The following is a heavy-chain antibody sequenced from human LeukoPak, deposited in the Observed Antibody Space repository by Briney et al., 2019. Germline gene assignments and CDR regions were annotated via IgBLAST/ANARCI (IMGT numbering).Heavy chain of an antibody. V-gene: IGHV3-30*02. D-gene: IGHD3-10*01. CDR1: EFTFSTYG. CDR3: ARDQYYGSGTYYNSSKGYFDY. CDR2: IQYDGSYK. Sequence: GSLRLSCAASEFTFSTYGMHWVRQAPGKGLEWVAFIQYDGSYKDYGDSVKGRFTISRDNSKNTLYLQMNSLRAEDTAVYYCARDQYYGSGTYYNSSKGYFDYWGQGTLVTVSS. J-gene: IGHJ4*02.